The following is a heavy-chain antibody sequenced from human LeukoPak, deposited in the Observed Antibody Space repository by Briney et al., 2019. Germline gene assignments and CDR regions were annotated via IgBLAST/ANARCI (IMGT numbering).Heavy chain of an antibody. J-gene: IGHJ4*02. CDR1: GFTFSSYG. D-gene: IGHD3-10*01. V-gene: IGHV3-30*18. CDR3: AKYDTMVRGAKAPFDY. CDR2: MSYDGSNK. Sequence: PGGSLRLSCAASGFTFSSYGMHWVRQAPGKGLEWVAVMSYDGSNKYYADSVKGRFTISRDNSKNTLYLQMNSLRAEDTAVYYCAKYDTMVRGAKAPFDYWGQGTLVTVSS.